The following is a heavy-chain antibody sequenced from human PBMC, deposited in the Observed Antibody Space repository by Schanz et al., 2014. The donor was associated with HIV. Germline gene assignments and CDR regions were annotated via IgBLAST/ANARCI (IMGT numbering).Heavy chain of an antibody. CDR1: GFTFSSYG. V-gene: IGHV3-23*04. Sequence: VQLVESGGGVVQPGRSLRLSCAASGFTFSSYGMHWVRQAPGKGLEWVSGISISGETTYYADSVKGRFTISRDNSKNTLYLQMNSLRAEDTAVYYCARVKGAVDYWGQGTLVTVSS. CDR2: ISISGETT. CDR3: ARVKGAVDY. J-gene: IGHJ4*02. D-gene: IGHD3-3*01.